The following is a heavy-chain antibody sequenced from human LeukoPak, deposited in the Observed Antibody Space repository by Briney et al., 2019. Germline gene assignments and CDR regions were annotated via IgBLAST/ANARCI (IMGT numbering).Heavy chain of an antibody. CDR3: ARDLPLGGYYFDY. CDR1: GFTFSSYG. V-gene: IGHV3-30*02. Sequence: GGSLRLSCAASGFTFSSYGMHWVRQAPGKGLEWVAFIRYDGSNKYYADSVKGRFTISRDNARNSLCLQMNSLRAEDTAVYYCARDLPLGGYYFDYWGQGTLVTVSS. J-gene: IGHJ4*02. D-gene: IGHD3-10*01. CDR2: IRYDGSNK.